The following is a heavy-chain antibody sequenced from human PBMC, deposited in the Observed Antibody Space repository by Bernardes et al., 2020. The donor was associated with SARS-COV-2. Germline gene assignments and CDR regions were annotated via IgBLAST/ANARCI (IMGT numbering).Heavy chain of an antibody. V-gene: IGHV4-39*01. Sequence: SETPSLTFTVSCGSISSRSYYWGWIRQPPGKGLEWVGDIHYSGSTYYNPSLKSRVTISVDTSKNPFSLKLSSVTAADTAVYYCARRIHSITIFGVVTDYFDSWGQGTLVTVSS. CDR3: ARRIHSITIFGVVTDYFDS. CDR1: CGSISSRSYY. CDR2: IHYSGST. D-gene: IGHD3-3*01. J-gene: IGHJ4*02.